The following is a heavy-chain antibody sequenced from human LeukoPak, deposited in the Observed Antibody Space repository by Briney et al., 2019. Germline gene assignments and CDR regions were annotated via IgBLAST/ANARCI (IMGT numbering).Heavy chain of an antibody. CDR2: IYYSGST. CDR1: GGSISSSSYY. D-gene: IGHD2-21*01. CDR3: ATPDWPTRSPYYYYGMDV. V-gene: IGHV4-39*01. J-gene: IGHJ6*02. Sequence: SETLSLTCTVSGGSISSSSYYWGWIRQPPGKGLEWIGSIYYSGSTYYNPSLKSRVTISVDTSKNQFSLKLSSVTAADTAVYYCATPDWPTRSPYYYYGMDVWGQGTTVTVSS.